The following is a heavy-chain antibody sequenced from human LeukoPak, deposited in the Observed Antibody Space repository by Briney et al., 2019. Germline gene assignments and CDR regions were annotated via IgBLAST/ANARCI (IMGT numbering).Heavy chain of an antibody. CDR2: ISGSGGST. CDR1: GFTFSSYA. V-gene: IGHV3-23*01. D-gene: IGHD6-13*01. CDR3: AKDLPGIAAAGNWFDP. Sequence: GGSLRLSCAASGFTFSSYAMSWVRQAPGKGLEWVSAISGSGGSTYYADSVKGRFTISRDNSKNTLYLQMNSLRAEDTAVYYCAKDLPGIAAAGNWFDPWGQGTLVTVSS. J-gene: IGHJ5*02.